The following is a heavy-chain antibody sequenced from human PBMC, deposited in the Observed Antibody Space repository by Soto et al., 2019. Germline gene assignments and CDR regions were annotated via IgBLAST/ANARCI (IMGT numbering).Heavy chain of an antibody. CDR2: IDGSGTTK. D-gene: IGHD3-10*01. CDR1: GFTFNDFE. CDR3: ARGFGGFNY. J-gene: IGHJ4*02. Sequence: EVQLLESGGGLVQPGGSLRLSCGVSGFTFNDFEMNWVRQAPGKGLEWLAYIDGSGTTKKYADSVRGRFTISRDNPNNSLFRQMTSLSAADSSMCYCARGFGGFNYWGQGTLVSVSS. V-gene: IGHV3-48*03.